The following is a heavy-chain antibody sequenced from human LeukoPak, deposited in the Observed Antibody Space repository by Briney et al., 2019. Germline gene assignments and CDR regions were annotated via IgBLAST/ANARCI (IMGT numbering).Heavy chain of an antibody. D-gene: IGHD2-15*01. CDR3: ARDAGWWFDP. CDR2: ISSSTTYI. CDR1: GFTFSSYS. J-gene: IGHJ5*02. Sequence: KSGGSLRLSCAASGFTFSSYSMNWVRQAPGMGLEWVSCISSSTTYIYYTDSVKGRFTISRDNAKNSLYLQMNSLRAEDTAVYYCARDAGWWFDPWGQGTLVTVSS. V-gene: IGHV3-21*01.